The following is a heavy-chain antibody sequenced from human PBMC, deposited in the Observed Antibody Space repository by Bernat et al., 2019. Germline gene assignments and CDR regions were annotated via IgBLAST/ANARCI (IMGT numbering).Heavy chain of an antibody. CDR2: IYSGGST. J-gene: IGHJ2*01. V-gene: IGHV3-53*01. CDR1: GFTVSSNY. CDR3: ARDRAILEGKDIYWYFDL. Sequence: EVQLVESGGGLIQPGGSLRLSCAASGFTVSSNYMSWVRQAPGKGLEWVSVIYSGGSTYYADSVKGRFTISRDNSKTTLYLQMNSLRAEDTAVYYCARDRAILEGKDIYWYFDLWGRGTLVTVSS. D-gene: IGHD3-3*01.